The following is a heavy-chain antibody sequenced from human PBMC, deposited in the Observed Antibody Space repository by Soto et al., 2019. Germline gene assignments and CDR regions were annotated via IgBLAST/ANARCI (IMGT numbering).Heavy chain of an antibody. J-gene: IGHJ3*02. Sequence: GGSLRLSCAASGFTFSSYWMSWVRQAPGKGLEWVANIKQDGSEKYYVDSVKGRFTISRDNAKNSLYLQMNSLRAEDTAVYYCVRLYCSGGSCYSGDFFDIWGQGTMVTVSS. D-gene: IGHD2-15*01. CDR2: IKQDGSEK. CDR1: GFTFSSYW. V-gene: IGHV3-7*01. CDR3: VRLYCSGGSCYSGDFFDI.